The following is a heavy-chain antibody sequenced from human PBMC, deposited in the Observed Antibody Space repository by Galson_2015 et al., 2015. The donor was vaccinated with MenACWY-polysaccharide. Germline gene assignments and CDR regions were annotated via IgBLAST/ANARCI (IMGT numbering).Heavy chain of an antibody. CDR2: ISATGGTS. CDR3: ATVSNSDDGY. J-gene: IGHJ4*02. CDR1: GFTFSSYA. Sequence: SLRLSCAASGFTFSSYAMTWVRQAPGKGLEWVSSISATGGTSYYADSVKGRFTISRDNSKNTLYLQMNSLRADDTAVYYCATVSNSDDGYWGQGTLVTVSA. D-gene: IGHD4-11*01. V-gene: IGHV3-23*01.